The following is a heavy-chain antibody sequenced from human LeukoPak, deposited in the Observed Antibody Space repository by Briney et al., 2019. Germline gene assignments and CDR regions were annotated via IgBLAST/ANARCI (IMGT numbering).Heavy chain of an antibody. D-gene: IGHD2-8*01. Sequence: GRSLRLSCAASGFTFDDYAMHWVRQAPGKGLEWVSGISWNSGGVGYADSVKGRFTISRDNAKNSLYLQMNSLRAEDTAVYYCVRCTFVLHKRCSAFDVWGQGTMVTVSA. J-gene: IGHJ3*01. CDR1: GFTFDDYA. V-gene: IGHV3-9*01. CDR2: ISWNSGGV. CDR3: VRCTFVLHKRCSAFDV.